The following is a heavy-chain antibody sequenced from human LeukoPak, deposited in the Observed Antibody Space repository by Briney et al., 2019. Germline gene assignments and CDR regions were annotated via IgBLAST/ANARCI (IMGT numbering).Heavy chain of an antibody. CDR2: ITGSGNII. J-gene: IGHJ4*02. CDR1: GFTFTSYT. D-gene: IGHD2-2*02. V-gene: IGHV3-21*01. CDR3: ANSYTDTWFYFDH. Sequence: GGSLRLSCAASGFTFTSYTMNWVRQSPGKGLEWVSSITGSGNIINYPDSVKGRFTISRDNSKNSLYLQLNSLTAEDTAFYYCANSYTDTWFYFDHWGQGTLVTVSS.